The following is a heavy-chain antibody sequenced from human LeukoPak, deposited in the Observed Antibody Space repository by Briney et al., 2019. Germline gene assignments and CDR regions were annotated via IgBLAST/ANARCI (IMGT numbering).Heavy chain of an antibody. Sequence: SETLSLTCTVSGGSISSGDYYWSWIRQPPGKGLEWIGYIYYSGSTYYNPSLKSQVTISVDTSKNQFSLKLSSVTAADTAVYYCARDTPLYDSSGYLDYWGQGTLVTVSS. CDR3: ARDTPLYDSSGYLDY. D-gene: IGHD3-22*01. V-gene: IGHV4-30-4*01. CDR1: GGSISSGDYY. CDR2: IYYSGST. J-gene: IGHJ4*02.